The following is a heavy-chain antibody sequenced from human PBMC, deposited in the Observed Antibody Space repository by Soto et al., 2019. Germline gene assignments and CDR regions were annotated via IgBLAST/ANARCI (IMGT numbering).Heavy chain of an antibody. CDR3: ARDLPRDLVRGSFDI. CDR2: IDTRGGSA. D-gene: IGHD3-10*01. CDR1: GYTFTRYN. V-gene: IGHV1-46*01. J-gene: IGHJ3*02. Sequence: QAQLVQSGAEVKKPGASANISCKASGYTFTRYNIHWVRQAAGQGLEWMGIIDTRGGSADYTQRFQGIVTLTRHTSTGTVYMELSSLGSEDTAVYYCARDLPRDLVRGSFDIWGQGTMVTVSS.